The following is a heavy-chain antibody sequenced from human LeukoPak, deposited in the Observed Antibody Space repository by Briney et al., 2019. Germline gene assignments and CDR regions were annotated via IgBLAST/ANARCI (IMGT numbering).Heavy chain of an antibody. CDR3: ASFRKRGGAFDT. Sequence: SETLSLTCTVSGGSISSSSYHWGWIRQPPGKGLEWIGTIYYSGSTYYSPSLKSRVTISVDTSKNQFSLKLRSVTAADTAVYYCASFRKRGGAFDTWGQGTMVTVSS. V-gene: IGHV4-39*07. CDR2: IYYSGST. CDR1: GGSISSSSYH. J-gene: IGHJ3*02.